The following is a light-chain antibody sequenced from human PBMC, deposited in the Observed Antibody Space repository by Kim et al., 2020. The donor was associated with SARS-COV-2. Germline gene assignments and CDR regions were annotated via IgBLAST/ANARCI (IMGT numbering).Light chain of an antibody. J-gene: IGLJ3*02. V-gene: IGLV4-60*03. CDR1: SGHSTYI. CDR3: ETWDSNSRV. Sequence: QLVLTQSSSASASLGSSVKLTCTLSSGHSTYIIAWHQQQPGKAPRYLMKLEGSGHYNKGSGVPDRFLGSSSGADRYLTISNLQSEDEADYYCETWDSNSRVFGGGTQLTVL. CDR2: LEGSGHY.